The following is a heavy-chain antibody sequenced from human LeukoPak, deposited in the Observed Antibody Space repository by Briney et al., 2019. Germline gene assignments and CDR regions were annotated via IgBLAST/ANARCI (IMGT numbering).Heavy chain of an antibody. CDR2: MNEDGSQI. CDR1: GFTFSASW. Sequence: GGSLRLSCAASGFTFSASWMSWVRQPPVRGLEWVAHMNEDGSQIYYVDPVKGRFTISRDNAKNSLFLQMNTLRLDDTATYFCARDGSAWGQGTMVTVSS. V-gene: IGHV3-7*01. J-gene: IGHJ3*01. D-gene: IGHD3-10*01. CDR3: ARDGSA.